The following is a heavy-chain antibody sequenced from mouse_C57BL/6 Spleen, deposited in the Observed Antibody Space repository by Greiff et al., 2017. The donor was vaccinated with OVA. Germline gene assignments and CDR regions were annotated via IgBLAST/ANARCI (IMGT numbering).Heavy chain of an antibody. CDR3: ARADSNWFAD. CDR2: IDPSDSYT. Sequence: QVQLQQSGAELVKPGASVKLSCKASGYTFTSYWMQWVKQRPGQGLEWIGEIDPSDSYTNYNQKFKGKATLTVDTSSSTAYVQLSSLTSEDSAVYYCARADSNWFADWGQGTLVTVSA. J-gene: IGHJ3*01. D-gene: IGHD2-5*01. V-gene: IGHV1-50*01. CDR1: GYTFTSYW.